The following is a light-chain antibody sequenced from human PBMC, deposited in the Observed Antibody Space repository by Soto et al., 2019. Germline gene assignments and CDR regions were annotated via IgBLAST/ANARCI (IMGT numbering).Light chain of an antibody. Sequence: EIVLTQSPGTLSLSPGERATLSCRASQSVSSSYLAWYQQKPGQAPRLLIYGASSRATGNPDRFSGSGSGTDFTLTISRLEPEDFAVYYCQQYGSSLFTFGPGTKVDI. V-gene: IGKV3-20*01. CDR2: GAS. J-gene: IGKJ3*01. CDR1: QSVSSSY. CDR3: QQYGSSLFT.